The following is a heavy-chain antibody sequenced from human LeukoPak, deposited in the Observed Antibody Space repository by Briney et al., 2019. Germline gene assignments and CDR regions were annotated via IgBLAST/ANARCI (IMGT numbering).Heavy chain of an antibody. CDR2: ISGSGGST. D-gene: IGHD3-16*01. CDR3: VKGGEPPRFDY. CDR1: GFTFSSYA. V-gene: IGHV3-23*01. J-gene: IGHJ4*02. Sequence: EGSLRLSCAASGFTFSSYAVTWVRQAPGKGLEWVSGISGSGGSTYYADSVKGRFTISRDNSKKTLYLQMNSLRAEDTAVYYCVKGGEPPRFDYWGQGTLVTVSS.